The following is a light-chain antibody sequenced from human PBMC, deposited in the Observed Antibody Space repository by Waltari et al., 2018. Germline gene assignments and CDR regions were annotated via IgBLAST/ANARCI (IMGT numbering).Light chain of an antibody. J-gene: IGLJ2*01. V-gene: IGLV2-14*01. CDR2: DVS. Sequence: QSALTQPASVSGSPGQSITISCTGTSSDVGYNYVSWYHPFPGKAPKLVIYDVSQRPPGVCNPVSGSRAGNTAARTISVHQAEDGADYRCSSYTTSSTLVGGGTKLTVL. CDR3: SSYTTSSTL. CDR1: SSDVGYNY.